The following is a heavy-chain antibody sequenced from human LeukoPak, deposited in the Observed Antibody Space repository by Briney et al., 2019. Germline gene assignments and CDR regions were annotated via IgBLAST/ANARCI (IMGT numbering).Heavy chain of an antibody. J-gene: IGHJ4*02. CDR2: IKSKTDGGTT. V-gene: IGHV3-15*01. Sequence: GGSLRLSCAASGFTFSNAWMNWVRQAPGKGREWVGRIKSKTDGGTTDYAAPVKGRFTISRDDSKNTLYLQINRLKTEDTAAYYCITEARANIGYCSGGSCQYDNWGQGTLFTVSS. CDR1: GFTFSNAW. D-gene: IGHD2-15*01. CDR3: ITEARANIGYCSGGSCQYDN.